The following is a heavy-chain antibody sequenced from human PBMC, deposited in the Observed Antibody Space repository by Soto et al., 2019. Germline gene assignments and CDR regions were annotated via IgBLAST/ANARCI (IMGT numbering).Heavy chain of an antibody. V-gene: IGHV4-59*12. J-gene: IGHJ6*03. CDR2: IYYSGST. D-gene: IGHD4-17*01. CDR1: GGSISSYY. CDR3: ARGRSTVTQFSRYYYYMDV. Sequence: TSETLSLTCTVSGGSISSYYWSWIRQPPGKGLEWIGYIYYSGSTNYNPSLKSRVTISVDTSKNQFSLKLSSVTAADTAVYYCARGRSTVTQFSRYYYYMDVWGKGTTVTVSS.